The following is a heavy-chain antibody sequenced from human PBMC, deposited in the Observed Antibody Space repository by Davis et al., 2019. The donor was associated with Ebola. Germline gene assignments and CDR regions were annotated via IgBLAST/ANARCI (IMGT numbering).Heavy chain of an antibody. CDR1: GFTFSSYS. D-gene: IGHD3-10*01. Sequence: GGSLRLSCAASGFTFSSYSMNWVRQAPGKGLEWVSYISSSGSTIYYADSVKGRFTISRDNAKNSLYLQMNSLRAEDTAVYYCACGNYYGSGSYRDWGQGTLVTVSS. CDR3: ACGNYYGSGSYRD. J-gene: IGHJ4*02. V-gene: IGHV3-48*04. CDR2: ISSSGSTI.